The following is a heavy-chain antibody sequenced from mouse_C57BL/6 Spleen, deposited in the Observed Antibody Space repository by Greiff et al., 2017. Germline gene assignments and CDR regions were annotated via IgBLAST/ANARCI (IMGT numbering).Heavy chain of an antibody. CDR3: AKTYGRAMDY. CDR1: GFTFSDYG. D-gene: IGHD1-1*01. Sequence: DVMLVESGGGLVKPGGSLKLSCAASGFTFSDYGMHWVRQAPEKGLEWVAYISSGSSTIYYADTVKGRFTISRDNAKNTLFLQMTSLRSEDTAMYYCAKTYGRAMDYWGQGASVTVSS. CDR2: ISSGSSTI. V-gene: IGHV5-17*01. J-gene: IGHJ4*01.